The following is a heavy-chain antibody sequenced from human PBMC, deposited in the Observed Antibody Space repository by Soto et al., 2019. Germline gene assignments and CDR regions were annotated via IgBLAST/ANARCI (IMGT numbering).Heavy chain of an antibody. CDR2: IKTKANIGTR. Sequence: GWSLRLSCAASGFPFSDTWMSWVRQAPGKGLEWVALIKTKANIGTRDYAAPVKGRFSISRDDAKNTLYLQMNSLKTEDTAVYFCTAFNILTGSHFDSWGKGALVTVSS. V-gene: IGHV3-15*01. J-gene: IGHJ4*02. D-gene: IGHD3-9*01. CDR3: TAFNILTGSHFDS. CDR1: GFPFSDTW.